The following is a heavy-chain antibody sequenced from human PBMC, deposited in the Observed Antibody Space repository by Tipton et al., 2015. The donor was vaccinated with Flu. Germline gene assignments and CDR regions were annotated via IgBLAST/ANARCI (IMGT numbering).Heavy chain of an antibody. CDR2: IDIHSRSI. Sequence: GSPRLSCAASGFTFSRYAMTWVRQAPGLGLEWVSKIDIHSRSIDYADSVRGRFTISRDSAKRSVYLQMNSLRVEDTAVYYCARDPFLGTGDAFDVWGRGTMVTVSS. D-gene: IGHD2/OR15-2a*01. J-gene: IGHJ3*01. CDR3: ARDPFLGTGDAFDV. CDR1: GFTFSRYA. V-gene: IGHV3-48*03.